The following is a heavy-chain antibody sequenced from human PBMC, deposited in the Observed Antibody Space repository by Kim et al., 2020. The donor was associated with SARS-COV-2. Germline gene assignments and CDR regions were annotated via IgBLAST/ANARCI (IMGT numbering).Heavy chain of an antibody. D-gene: IGHD5-18*01. CDR2: T. Sequence: TNDNPSLRSRVTISGDTSKNQFSLKLSSVTAADTAVYYCARGQDSFAFGYWGQGTLVTVSS. CDR3: ARGQDSFAFGY. J-gene: IGHJ4*02. V-gene: IGHV4-34*01.